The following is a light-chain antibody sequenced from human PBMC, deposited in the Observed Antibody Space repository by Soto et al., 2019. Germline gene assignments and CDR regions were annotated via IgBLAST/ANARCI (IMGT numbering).Light chain of an antibody. CDR2: GAS. V-gene: IGKV3-15*01. CDR1: QSVTYY. Sequence: TQSPATLSASLGDRVTISCRASQSVTYYLAWYQQKPGQAPRLLIYGASTRATGIPARFSGSGSGTEFTLTITSLQSEDFAVYYCQQYNDWLWTFGGGTKVDI. J-gene: IGKJ4*01. CDR3: QQYNDWLWT.